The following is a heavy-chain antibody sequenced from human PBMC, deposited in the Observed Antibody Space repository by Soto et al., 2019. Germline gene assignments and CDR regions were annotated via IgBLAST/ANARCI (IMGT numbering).Heavy chain of an antibody. CDR3: ARGYSYGQY. CDR1: GCSISRGGYY. D-gene: IGHD5-18*01. J-gene: IGHJ4*02. CDR2: IYNSGST. Sequence: QVQLQESGPGLVKPSQTLSLTGTVSGCSISRGGYYWSWIRQHPGKGLEWIGHIYNSGSTYYNPSLKSRVTISVDTYKNQFSLKLSSVTAADTAVYYCARGYSYGQYWGQGTLVTVSS. V-gene: IGHV4-31*03.